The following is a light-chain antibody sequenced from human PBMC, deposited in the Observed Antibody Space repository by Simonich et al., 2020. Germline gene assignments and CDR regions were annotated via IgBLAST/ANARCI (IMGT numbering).Light chain of an antibody. J-gene: IGLJ3*02. CDR3: SSYTSSSPWV. CDR1: SSDVGGYNY. Sequence: QSALTQPASVSGSPGQSITISCTGNSSDVGGYNYVFWYQQHPGKAPKLMIYDVSKRPSGVSNRFSGSKSGNTASLTISGLQAEDEADYYCSSYTSSSPWVFGGGTKLTVL. V-gene: IGLV2-14*01. CDR2: DVS.